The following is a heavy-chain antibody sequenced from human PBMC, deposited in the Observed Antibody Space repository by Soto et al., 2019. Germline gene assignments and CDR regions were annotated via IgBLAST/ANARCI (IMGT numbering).Heavy chain of an antibody. D-gene: IGHD2-2*01. Sequence: EVQLLESGGGLVQPGGSLRLSCAASGFTFTTYAMSWVRQAPGKGLEWVSGIGGGGASTYYADSVKGRFTISRDNSENTLYLQMSSLRAEDTAVYYCAKRYCRSSSCPGQYYFYAMDVWGQGTTVTVSS. J-gene: IGHJ6*02. V-gene: IGHV3-23*01. CDR2: IGGGGAST. CDR1: GFTFTTYA. CDR3: AKRYCRSSSCPGQYYFYAMDV.